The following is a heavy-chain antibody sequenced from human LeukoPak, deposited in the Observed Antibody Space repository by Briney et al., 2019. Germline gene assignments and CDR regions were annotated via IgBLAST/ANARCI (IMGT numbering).Heavy chain of an antibody. CDR2: INPGNGNT. CDR3: ARDIDRVFNWFDP. V-gene: IGHV1-3*01. D-gene: IGHD6-13*01. CDR1: GYTFTNYI. Sequence: ASVKVSCKASGYTFTNYIIHWARQAPGQRLEWMGWINPGNGNTKYSQNFQGRVTITTDTSASTAYMELSSLRFEDTAVYYCARDIDRVFNWFDPWGQGTQVTVSS. J-gene: IGHJ5*02.